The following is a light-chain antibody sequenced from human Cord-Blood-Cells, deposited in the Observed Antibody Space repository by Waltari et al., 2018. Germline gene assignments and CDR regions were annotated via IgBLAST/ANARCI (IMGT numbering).Light chain of an antibody. J-gene: IGKJ2*01. CDR3: QQSYSTPRT. Sequence: DIQMTQSPSYLSASVGDRVTITCRASQSISSYLNWYQQKPGKAPKLLIYAASSLQSGVPSRFSGSGAGTDFTLTISSLQPEYFATYYCQQSYSTPRTFGHGTKLEIK. CDR2: AAS. CDR1: QSISSY. V-gene: IGKV1-39*01.